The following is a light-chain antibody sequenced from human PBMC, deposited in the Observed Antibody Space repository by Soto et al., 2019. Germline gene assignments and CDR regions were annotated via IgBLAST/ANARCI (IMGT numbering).Light chain of an antibody. Sequence: EMVLTQSPGTLSLSPGERATLSCKASQGVTSRYLAGYQQKPGQPPRLLIYGASSRATGIPDRFSGSGSGTDFTLTISRLEPEDFAVYFCQQYNNSPEYTFGQGTKLEIK. CDR3: QQYNNSPEYT. CDR2: GAS. V-gene: IGKV3-20*01. J-gene: IGKJ2*01. CDR1: QGVTSRY.